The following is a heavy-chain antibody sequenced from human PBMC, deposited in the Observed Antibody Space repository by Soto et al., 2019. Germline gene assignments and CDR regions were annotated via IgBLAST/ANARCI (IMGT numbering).Heavy chain of an antibody. J-gene: IGHJ4*02. CDR2: ISGSGGST. D-gene: IGHD3-3*01. CDR1: GFTFSSYA. CDR3: AKVEDYDFWSGYYFTPYYFDY. Sequence: GGSLRLSCAASGFTFSSYAMSWVRQAPGKGLEWVSAISGSGGSTYYADSVKGRFTISRDNSKNTLYLQMNSLRAEDTAVYYCAKVEDYDFWSGYYFTPYYFDYWGQGTLVTVSS. V-gene: IGHV3-23*01.